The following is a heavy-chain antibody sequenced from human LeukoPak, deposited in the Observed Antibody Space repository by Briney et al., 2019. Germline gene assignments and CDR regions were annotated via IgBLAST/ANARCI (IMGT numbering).Heavy chain of an antibody. CDR3: ARGGGYQGY. CDR2: INHSGST. J-gene: IGHJ4*02. CDR1: GGSFSGYY. Sequence: SETLSLTCAVYGGSFSGYYWSWIRQPPGKGLEWIGEINHSGSTNYNPSLKSRVTISVDRSKNQFSLKLSSVTAADTAVYYCARGGGYQGYWGQGTLVTVSS. V-gene: IGHV4-34*01. D-gene: IGHD3-22*01.